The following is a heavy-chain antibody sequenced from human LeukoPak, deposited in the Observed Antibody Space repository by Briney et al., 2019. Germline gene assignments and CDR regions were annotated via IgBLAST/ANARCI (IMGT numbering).Heavy chain of an antibody. CDR3: ARSQPYYYDSSGYGLFDY. CDR1: GGTFSSYV. CDR2: IIPIVGTT. J-gene: IGHJ4*02. V-gene: IGHV1-69*13. D-gene: IGHD3-22*01. Sequence: ASLKVSCKASGGTFSSYVFSWVRQAPGQGLEWMGGIIPIVGTTNYAQKFQGRLTITADESTRTAYMELRSLRSEDTAVYYCARSQPYYYDSSGYGLFDYWGQGTLVTVSS.